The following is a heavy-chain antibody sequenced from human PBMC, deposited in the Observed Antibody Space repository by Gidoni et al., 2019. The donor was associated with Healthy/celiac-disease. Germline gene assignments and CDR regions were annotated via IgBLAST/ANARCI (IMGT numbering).Heavy chain of an antibody. CDR3: TRASGYDYYYYYYYMDV. D-gene: IGHD5-12*01. V-gene: IGHV3-49*05. J-gene: IGHJ6*03. Sequence: VESGGGLVKPGRSLRLSCTASGFTFGDYAMSWFRQAPGKGLEWVGFIRSKAYGGTTEYAASVKGRFTISRDDSKSIAYLQMNSLKTEDTAVYYCTRASGYDYYYYYYYMDVWGKGTTVTVSS. CDR2: IRSKAYGGTT. CDR1: GFTFGDYA.